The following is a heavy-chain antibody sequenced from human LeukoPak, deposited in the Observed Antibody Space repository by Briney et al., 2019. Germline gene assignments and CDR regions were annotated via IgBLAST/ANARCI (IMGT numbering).Heavy chain of an antibody. V-gene: IGHV4-34*01. CDR2: ISHNGVT. CDR1: GGSFSGYY. CDR3: AKGREDYKGGNY. D-gene: IGHD5-24*01. Sequence: ETLSLTFAVYGGSFSGYYWTWIRQPPGKGLEWVGEISHNGVTNYNPSLKSRVAISVDTSKNQFSLKLSSVTAADTAVYYCAKGREDYKGGNYWGQGILVTVSS. J-gene: IGHJ4*02.